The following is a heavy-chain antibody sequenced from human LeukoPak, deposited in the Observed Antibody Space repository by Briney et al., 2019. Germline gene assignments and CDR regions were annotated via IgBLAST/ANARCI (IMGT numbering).Heavy chain of an antibody. Sequence: GASVKVSCKASGYTFTGYYMHWVRQAPGQGLEWMGWINPNSGGTNYAQKFQGRVTMTGDTSISTAYMELSRLRSDDTAVYYCAREGKYYDFWGHYMDVWGKGTTVTVSS. D-gene: IGHD3-3*01. CDR1: GYTFTGYY. CDR2: INPNSGGT. J-gene: IGHJ6*03. V-gene: IGHV1-2*02. CDR3: AREGKYYDFWGHYMDV.